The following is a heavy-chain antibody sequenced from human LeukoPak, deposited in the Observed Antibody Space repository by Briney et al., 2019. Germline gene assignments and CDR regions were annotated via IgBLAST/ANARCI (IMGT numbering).Heavy chain of an antibody. Sequence: PGGSLRLSCAASGFIFSSCEMNWVRQAPGKGLEWVSYISSGGSIISYADSVKGRFTISRDNAKNSLYLQMNSLRAEDTALYYCAGDESTVAGRPFDYWGQGTLVTVSS. CDR1: GFIFSSCE. J-gene: IGHJ4*02. CDR2: ISSGGSII. D-gene: IGHD6-19*01. V-gene: IGHV3-48*03. CDR3: AGDESTVAGRPFDY.